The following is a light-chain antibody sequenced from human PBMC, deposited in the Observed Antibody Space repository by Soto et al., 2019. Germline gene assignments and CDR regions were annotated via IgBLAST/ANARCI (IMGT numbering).Light chain of an antibody. Sequence: QSVLTQPPSASGSPGQSVTISCTGTSSDVGGYNYVSWYQQHPGKAPKLMIYEVSTRPSGVPDRCTGSKSGNTASLTVSGLQAEYEDDYYCSSYAGSNNLVFVGGTKLTV. J-gene: IGLJ2*01. CDR3: SSYAGSNNLV. CDR1: SSDVGGYNY. CDR2: EVS. V-gene: IGLV2-8*01.